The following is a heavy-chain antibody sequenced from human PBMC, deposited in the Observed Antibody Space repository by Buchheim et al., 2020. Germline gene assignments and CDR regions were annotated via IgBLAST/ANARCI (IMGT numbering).Heavy chain of an antibody. CDR1: GFTFSSYD. Sequence: EVQLVESGGGLVQPGGSLRLSCAASGFTFSSYDMHWVRQATGKGLEWVSAIGTAGDTYYPGSVKGRFTISRENAKNSLYLQMNSLRAGDTAVYYCARAFTAGIVVVPAATWGMDVWGQGTT. CDR3: ARAFTAGIVVVPAATWGMDV. CDR2: IGTAGDT. V-gene: IGHV3-13*01. D-gene: IGHD2-2*01. J-gene: IGHJ6*02.